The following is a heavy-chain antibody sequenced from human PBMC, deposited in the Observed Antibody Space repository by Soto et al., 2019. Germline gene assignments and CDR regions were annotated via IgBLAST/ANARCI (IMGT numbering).Heavy chain of an antibody. D-gene: IGHD6-19*01. CDR2: ISYDGSNK. CDR3: ARASGIAVAALDY. J-gene: IGHJ4*02. V-gene: IGHV3-30-3*01. Sequence: QVQLVESGGGVVQPGRSLRLSCAASGFTFSSYAMHWVRQAPGKGLEWGAVISYDGSNKYYADSVKGRFTISRDNSKNTLYLQMNSLRAEDTAVYYGARASGIAVAALDYWGQGTLVTVSS. CDR1: GFTFSSYA.